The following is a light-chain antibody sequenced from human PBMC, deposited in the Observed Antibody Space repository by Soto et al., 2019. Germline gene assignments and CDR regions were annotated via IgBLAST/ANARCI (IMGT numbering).Light chain of an antibody. CDR1: SNDVGAFNY. V-gene: IGLV2-14*03. CDR2: GVS. CDR3: SSYTTSNTWV. Sequence: QSALTQPASVSGSPGQSITISCTGSSNDVGAFNYVSWHRHSPGEAPKVLIRGVSIRPSGVSIRFSASKSANTASLTISGLQAEDEALYYCSSYTTSNTWVFGGGTKLTV. J-gene: IGLJ3*02.